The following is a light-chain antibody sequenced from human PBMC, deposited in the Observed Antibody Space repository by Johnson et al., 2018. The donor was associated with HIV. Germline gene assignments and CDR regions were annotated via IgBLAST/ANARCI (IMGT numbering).Light chain of an antibody. CDR1: SSNIGNNY. CDR2: ENN. J-gene: IGLJ1*01. CDR3: GTWDSSLSVLYV. V-gene: IGLV1-51*02. Sequence: QPVLTQPPSVSAAPGQKVTISCSGSSSNIGNNYVSWYQQLPGTAPKLLIYENNKRPSGIPDRFSGSKSGTSATLGITGLQTGDEADYYCGTWDSSLSVLYVFGTGTKDTVL.